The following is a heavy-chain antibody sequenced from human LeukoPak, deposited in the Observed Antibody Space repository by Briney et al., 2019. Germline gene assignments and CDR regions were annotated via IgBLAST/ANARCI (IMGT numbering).Heavy chain of an antibody. CDR1: GFTFSSYA. CDR3: AREGIAAAGALHY. J-gene: IGHJ4*02. CDR2: ISYDGSNN. D-gene: IGHD6-13*01. Sequence: GGSPRLSCAASGFTFSSYAMHWVRQAPGKGLEWVAVISYDGSNNYYADSVKGRFTISRDNSKNTLYLQMNSLRAEDTAVYYCAREGIAAAGALHYWGQGTLVTVSS. V-gene: IGHV3-30*01.